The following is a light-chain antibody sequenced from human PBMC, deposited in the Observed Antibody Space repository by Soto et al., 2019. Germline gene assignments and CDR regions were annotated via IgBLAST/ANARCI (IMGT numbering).Light chain of an antibody. CDR1: SSDVGGYNS. V-gene: IGLV2-14*01. CDR2: EVT. CDR3: QSYDNSLSGTHVI. J-gene: IGLJ7*01. Sequence: QSALTQPASVSGSPGQSITISCTGTSSDVGGYNSVSWYQQHPGKAPKLMIYEVTNRPSGVSTRFSGSKSGNTASLTISGLQAEDDSDYYCQSYDNSLSGTHVIFGGGTQLTVL.